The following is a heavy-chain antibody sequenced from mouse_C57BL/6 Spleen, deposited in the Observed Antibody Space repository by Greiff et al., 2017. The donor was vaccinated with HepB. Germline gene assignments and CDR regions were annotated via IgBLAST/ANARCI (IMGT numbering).Heavy chain of an antibody. CDR1: GYAFSSSW. V-gene: IGHV1-82*01. CDR3: ASRDYAMDY. CDR2: IYPGDGDT. Sequence: VKLQESGPELVKPGASVKISCKASGYAFSSSWMNWVKQRPGKGLEWIGRIYPGDGDTNYNGKFKGKATLTADKSSSTAYMQLSSLTSEDSAVYFGASRDYAMDYWGQGTSGTVAS. J-gene: IGHJ4*01.